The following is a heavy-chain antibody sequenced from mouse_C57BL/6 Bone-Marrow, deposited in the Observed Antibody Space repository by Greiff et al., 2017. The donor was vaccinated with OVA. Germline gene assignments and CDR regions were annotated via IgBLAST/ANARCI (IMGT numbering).Heavy chain of an antibody. D-gene: IGHD1-1*01. CDR1: GFNIKDYY. CDR2: IDPEDGDT. CDR3: ALYGSSYWYFDD. V-gene: IGHV14-2*01. Sequence: VQLQQSGAELVKPGASVKLSCTASGFNIKDYYMHWVKQRTEQGLEWIGRIDPEDGDTKYAPKFPGKATITADTSSNTAYLQLSSLTSEDTAVYYCALYGSSYWYFDDWGTGTTVTVSS. J-gene: IGHJ1*03.